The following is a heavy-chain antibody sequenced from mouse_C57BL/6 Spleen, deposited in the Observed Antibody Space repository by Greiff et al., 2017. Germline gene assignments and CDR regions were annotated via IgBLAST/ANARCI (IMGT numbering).Heavy chain of an antibody. CDR1: GYTFTSYG. CDR2: IYPRSGNT. D-gene: IGHD1-1*01. J-gene: IGHJ4*01. V-gene: IGHV1-81*01. Sequence: VQLQQSGAELARPGASVKLSRKASGYTFTSYGISWVKQRTGQGLEWIGEIYPRSGNTYYNERFKGKATLTADKSSSTAYMELRSLTSEDSAVYFCARIDYGSSYYYAMDYWGQGTSVTVSS. CDR3: ARIDYGSSYYYAMDY.